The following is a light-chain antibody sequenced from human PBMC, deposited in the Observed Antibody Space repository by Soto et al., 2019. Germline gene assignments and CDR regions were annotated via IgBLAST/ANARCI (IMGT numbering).Light chain of an antibody. CDR2: EAS. Sequence: DIQMTQSPFGLSASVGDRVTITCRASESVSSRLAWYQQKSGKAPKLLISEASSVESGVPSRFSGRGSGTEFTLTISSLQPDDFATYYCQQYNYYRTFGQGTEVEMK. CDR1: ESVSSR. J-gene: IGKJ1*01. CDR3: QQYNYYRT. V-gene: IGKV1-5*03.